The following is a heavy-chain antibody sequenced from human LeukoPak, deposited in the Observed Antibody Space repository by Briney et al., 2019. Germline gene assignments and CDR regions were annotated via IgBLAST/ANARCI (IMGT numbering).Heavy chain of an antibody. CDR3: ARENGYSGYDYLLDY. V-gene: IGHV6-1*01. J-gene: IGHJ4*02. CDR1: GDSVSSNSAA. CDR2: TYYRSKWYN. Sequence: SQTLSLTCAISGDSVSSNSAAWNWIRQSPSRGLEWLGSTYYRSKWYNDYAVSVKSLITINPDTYKNKFSLQLNSVTPEDTAVYYCARENGYSGYDYLLDYWGQGTLVTVSS. D-gene: IGHD5-12*01.